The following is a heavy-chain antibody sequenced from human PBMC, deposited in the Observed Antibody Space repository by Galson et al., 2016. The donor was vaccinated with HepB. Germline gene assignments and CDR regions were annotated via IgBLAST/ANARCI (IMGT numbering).Heavy chain of an antibody. Sequence: SVKVSCKASGYTFTNFPIHWVRQAPGQRLEWMGWINAGNGNTKYSQKFQGRVTITRDTSASTAYMELSSLRSEDTAVYYCARVSPWLVFYWGQGTLVTVSS. CDR3: ARVSPWLVFY. V-gene: IGHV1-3*01. CDR1: GYTFTNFP. J-gene: IGHJ4*02. CDR2: INAGNGNT. D-gene: IGHD6-19*01.